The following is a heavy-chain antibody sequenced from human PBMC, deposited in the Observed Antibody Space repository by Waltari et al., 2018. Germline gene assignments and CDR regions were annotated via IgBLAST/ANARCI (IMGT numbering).Heavy chain of an antibody. CDR2: ISYSGIT. J-gene: IGHJ5*02. CDR1: GGSISSVGSY. D-gene: IGHD3-3*02. V-gene: IGHV4-39*01. Sequence: QLQLQESGPGLVKPSETLSLTCTVPGGSISSVGSYWGWIRQPPGKGLEWIGSISYSGITYYNTSLMSRVTISVDTSKNQFSLKLTSVIAAETAVFYCARFSKSANWIDPWGQGTLVTVSS. CDR3: ARFSKSANWIDP.